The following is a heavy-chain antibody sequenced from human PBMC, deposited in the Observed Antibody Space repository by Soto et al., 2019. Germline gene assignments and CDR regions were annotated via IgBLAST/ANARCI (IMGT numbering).Heavy chain of an antibody. Sequence: PSETLSLTCAVSGGSISRGGYSWSWIRQPPGKGLEWIGYIYHSGSTYYNPSLKSRVTISVDRSKNQFSLKLSSVTAADTAVYYCARAGNEYVWGSYRSSPFDYWGQGTLVTVSS. D-gene: IGHD3-16*02. J-gene: IGHJ4*02. CDR1: GGSISRGGYS. CDR3: ARAGNEYVWGSYRSSPFDY. CDR2: IYHSGST. V-gene: IGHV4-30-2*01.